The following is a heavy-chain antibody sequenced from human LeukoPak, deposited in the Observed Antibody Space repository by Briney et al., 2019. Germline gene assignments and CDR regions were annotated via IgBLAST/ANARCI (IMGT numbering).Heavy chain of an antibody. CDR3: AKDYYGSGSLSPFDY. D-gene: IGHD3-10*01. CDR2: ISGSGGST. J-gene: IGHJ4*02. Sequence: PGGSLRLSCAASGFTFSSYGMSWVRQAPGKGLEWVSAISGSGGSTYYADSVKGRFTISRDNSKNTLYLQMNSLRAEDTAVYYCAKDYYGSGSLSPFDYWGQGTLVTVSS. CDR1: GFTFSSYG. V-gene: IGHV3-23*01.